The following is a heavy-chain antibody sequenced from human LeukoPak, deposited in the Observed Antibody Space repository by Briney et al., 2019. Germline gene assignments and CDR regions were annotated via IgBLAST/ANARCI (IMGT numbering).Heavy chain of an antibody. CDR1: GFTFSTYA. CDR2: ISYDASSK. V-gene: IGHV3-30-3*01. J-gene: IGHJ4*02. Sequence: GGSLRLSCAASGFTFSTYAMHWVRQAPYEGLEWVTAISYDASSKYYADSVKGRFTISRDNSKSTLYLQLDSLGVEDTAVYYCARGGPIYCSGDSCYPGDYWGQGTLVTVSS. CDR3: ARGGPIYCSGDSCYPGDY. D-gene: IGHD2-15*01.